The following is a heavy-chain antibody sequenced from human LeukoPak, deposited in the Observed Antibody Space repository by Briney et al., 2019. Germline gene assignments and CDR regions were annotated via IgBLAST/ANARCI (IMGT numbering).Heavy chain of an antibody. CDR1: GGSISSSSYY. Sequence: SETLSLTCTVSGGSISSSSYYWGWIRQPPGKGPEWIGYIYYSGSTNYNPSLKSRVTISVDTSKNQFSLKLSSVTAADTAVYYCASQLLDAFDIWGQGTMVTVSS. CDR2: IYYSGST. D-gene: IGHD1-1*01. J-gene: IGHJ3*02. V-gene: IGHV4-61*05. CDR3: ASQLLDAFDI.